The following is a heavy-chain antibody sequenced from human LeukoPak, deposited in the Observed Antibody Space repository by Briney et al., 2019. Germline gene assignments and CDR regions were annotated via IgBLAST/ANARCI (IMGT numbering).Heavy chain of an antibody. D-gene: IGHD5-18*01. J-gene: IGHJ4*02. CDR1: GFTFITYW. Sequence: GGSLRLSCAASGFTFITYWMTWVRQAPGKGLEWVANIKQDGSEKYYVDSVKGRFTISRDNSKNTLYLQMNSLRAKDTAVYYCAKRIQSAMATGYWGQGTLVTVSS. CDR3: AKRIQSAMATGY. CDR2: IKQDGSEK. V-gene: IGHV3-7*03.